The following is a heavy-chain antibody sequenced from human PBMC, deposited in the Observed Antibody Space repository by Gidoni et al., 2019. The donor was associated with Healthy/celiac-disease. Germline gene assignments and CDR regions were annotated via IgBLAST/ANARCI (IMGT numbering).Heavy chain of an antibody. Sequence: EVQLVQSGAEVKTPGESLRTACKGSGYSLTSYWISWVRQMHGKGLEWMGRIDPSDSYTNYSSSFQGHVTSSADKSISTAYLQWSSLKASDTAMYYCASSVQYREAAGGGYYYYGMDVWGQGTTVTVSS. CDR2: IDPSDSYT. D-gene: IGHD1-1*01. CDR1: GYSLTSYW. J-gene: IGHJ6*02. V-gene: IGHV5-10-1*03. CDR3: ASSVQYREAAGGGYYYYGMDV.